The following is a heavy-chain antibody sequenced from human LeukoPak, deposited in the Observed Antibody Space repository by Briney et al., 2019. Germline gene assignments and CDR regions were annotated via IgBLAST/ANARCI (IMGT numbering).Heavy chain of an antibody. CDR3: ARFTRSASYEVY. D-gene: IGHD3-10*01. Sequence: GSLRLSCGASGFTFDDYWMSWVRQAPERGLEWVANIKADGSQKDYVDSMKGRFTVSRDNAKNSVYLEMKSLRVEDTAIYYCARFTRSASYEVYWGQGTLVTVSS. CDR2: IKADGSQK. J-gene: IGHJ4*02. V-gene: IGHV3-7*01. CDR1: GFTFDDYW.